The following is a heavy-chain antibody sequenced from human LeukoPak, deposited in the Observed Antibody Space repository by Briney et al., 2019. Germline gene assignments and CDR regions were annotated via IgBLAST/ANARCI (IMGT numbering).Heavy chain of an antibody. CDR1: GGTFSSYA. Sequence: GASVKVSCKASGGTFSSYAISWVRQAPGQGLEWMGRIIPILGIANYAQKFQGRVTMTRNTSISTAYMELSSLRSEDTAVYYCARVNCSSTSCRSKFLDYWGQGTLVTVSS. J-gene: IGHJ4*02. V-gene: IGHV1-69*04. D-gene: IGHD2-2*01. CDR2: IIPILGIA. CDR3: ARVNCSSTSCRSKFLDY.